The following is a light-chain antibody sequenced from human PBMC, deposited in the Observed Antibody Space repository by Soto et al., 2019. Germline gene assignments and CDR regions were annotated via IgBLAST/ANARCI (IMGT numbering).Light chain of an antibody. CDR2: DNN. CDR1: SSNIGNNY. J-gene: IGLJ2*01. Sequence: QSVLTKSPSVSAAPGQKVTISCSGSSSNIGNNYVSWYQQLPGTAPKLLIYDNNKRPSGIPDRFSGSKSGTSGTLEITGLQTGDEADYYCATWDGSLPGEVFGGGTKVTVL. CDR3: ATWDGSLPGEV. V-gene: IGLV1-51*01.